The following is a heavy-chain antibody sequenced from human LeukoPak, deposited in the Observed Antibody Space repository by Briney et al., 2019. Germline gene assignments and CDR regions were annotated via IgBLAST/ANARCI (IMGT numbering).Heavy chain of an antibody. Sequence: SETLSLTCTVSGGSVSSGSYFWNWIRQPPGMGLEWIGYIYYSGSTNYNPSLKSRVTISVDTSKNQFSLKLSSLTAADTAVYYCARNPGIVGAGLDYWGQEPWSPSPQ. CDR2: IYYSGST. CDR1: GGSVSSGSYF. CDR3: ARNPGIVGAGLDY. J-gene: IGHJ4*01. D-gene: IGHD1-26*01. V-gene: IGHV4-61*01.